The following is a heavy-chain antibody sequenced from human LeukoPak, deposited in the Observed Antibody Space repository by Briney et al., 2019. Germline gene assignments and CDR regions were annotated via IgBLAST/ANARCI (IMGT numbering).Heavy chain of an antibody. D-gene: IGHD4-17*01. V-gene: IGHV3-23*01. CDR3: ARDYADYVGYFFFDY. J-gene: IGHJ4*02. CDR2: ISGGGETT. CDR1: GFTINNYA. Sequence: GGPLRLSCAASGFTINNYAMNWVRQAPGKGLEWVSSISGGGETTYYADSAKGRFTISRDNSQNTLYLQMNSLRAEYTAVYYCARDYADYVGYFFFDYWGQGTLVTVSS.